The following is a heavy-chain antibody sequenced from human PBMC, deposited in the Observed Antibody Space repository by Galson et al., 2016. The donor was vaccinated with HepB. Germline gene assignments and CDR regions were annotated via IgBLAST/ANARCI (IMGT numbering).Heavy chain of an antibody. V-gene: IGHV1-58*01. D-gene: IGHD4-17*01. CDR1: GLTFTSSA. CDR2: IVVGRGNT. Sequence: SVKVSCKASGLTFTSSAVQWVRQARGQRLEWMGWIVVGRGNTNYAQKFQERVTITRDLSTTTVYMELSSLRSDDTAMYYCAADAYGDFYFGYWGQGTLVTVFS. J-gene: IGHJ4*02. CDR3: AADAYGDFYFGY.